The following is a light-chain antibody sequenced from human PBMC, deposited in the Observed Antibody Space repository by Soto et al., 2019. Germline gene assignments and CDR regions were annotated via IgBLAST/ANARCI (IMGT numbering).Light chain of an antibody. CDR3: QSYDSSLSGLHVV. CDR1: SSNIGAGYD. V-gene: IGLV1-40*01. Sequence: QCVLTQPPSVSGAPGQRVTISCTGSSSNIGAGYDVHWYQQLPGTAPKLLIYGNSNRPSGVPDRFSGSKSGTSASLAITGLQAEDEADYYCQSYDSSLSGLHVVLGGGTKLTVL. J-gene: IGLJ2*01. CDR2: GNS.